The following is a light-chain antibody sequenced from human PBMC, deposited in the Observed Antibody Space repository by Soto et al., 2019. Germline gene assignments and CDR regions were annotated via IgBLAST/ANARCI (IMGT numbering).Light chain of an antibody. V-gene: IGKV1-39*01. Sequence: DIQMTQSPSSLSASVGDRVTLTCRASQSISSYLNWYQLKPGRPPKLLIYFASSLQAGVPSRFSGAGSETDFTLTITDLQPADFTSYFCLQTDSVSYTFGQGT. J-gene: IGKJ2*01. CDR1: QSISSY. CDR2: FAS. CDR3: LQTDSVSYT.